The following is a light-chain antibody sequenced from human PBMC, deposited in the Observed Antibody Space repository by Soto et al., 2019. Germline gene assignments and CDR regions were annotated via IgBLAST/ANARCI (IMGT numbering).Light chain of an antibody. Sequence: IQLTQSPSSLSASVGDRVTITCRASQDIAIYLAWYQQKPGEAPKLLIYAASTLYGGVPSRFSGSGSGRDFALTITSLQAEGFATYYCQQLRRYPSTFGGGPKVEIK. CDR1: QDIAIY. CDR2: AAS. CDR3: QQLRRYPST. J-gene: IGKJ4*01. V-gene: IGKV1-9*01.